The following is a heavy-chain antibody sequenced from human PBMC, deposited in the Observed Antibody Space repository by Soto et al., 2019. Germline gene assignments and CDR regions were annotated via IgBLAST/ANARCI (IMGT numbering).Heavy chain of an antibody. D-gene: IGHD3-9*01. Sequence: TSETLSLTCTVSGDSIRPYYWTWIRQPPGKGLEWIGYVYYSGSVNYKSSLKSRVTMSVDTSKNQFSLRLNSVTAADTAVYYCARVTYDSFTAYSYYFDYWGQGTLVTVSS. J-gene: IGHJ4*02. CDR2: VYYSGSV. CDR1: GDSIRPYY. CDR3: ARVTYDSFTAYSYYFDY. V-gene: IGHV4-59*01.